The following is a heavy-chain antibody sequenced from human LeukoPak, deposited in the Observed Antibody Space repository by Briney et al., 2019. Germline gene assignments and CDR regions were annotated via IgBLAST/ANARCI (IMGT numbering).Heavy chain of an antibody. D-gene: IGHD2-21*02. CDR3: ARQHIVVVTAIPTFDI. CDR2: IYYSGST. J-gene: IGHJ3*02. CDR1: GGSTSSSSYY. Sequence: SETLSLTCTVSGGSTSSSSYYWGWIRQPPGKGLEWIGSIYYSGSTYYNPSLKSRVTISVDTSKNQFSLKLSSVTAADTAVYYCARQHIVVVTAIPTFDIWGQGTMVTVSS. V-gene: IGHV4-39*01.